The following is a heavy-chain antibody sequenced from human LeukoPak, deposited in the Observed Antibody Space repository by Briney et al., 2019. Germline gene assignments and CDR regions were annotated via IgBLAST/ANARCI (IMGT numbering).Heavy chain of an antibody. CDR3: ARQDTAMVTAAVFDY. CDR2: ISGSGGST. CDR1: GFTFSSYA. Sequence: GGSLRLSCAASGFTFSSYAMSWVRQAPGKGLEWVSIISGSGGSTHYADSVKGRFTISRDNSKNTLYLQMNSLRAEDTAVYYCARQDTAMVTAAVFDYWGQGTLDTVSS. V-gene: IGHV3-23*01. D-gene: IGHD5-18*01. J-gene: IGHJ4*02.